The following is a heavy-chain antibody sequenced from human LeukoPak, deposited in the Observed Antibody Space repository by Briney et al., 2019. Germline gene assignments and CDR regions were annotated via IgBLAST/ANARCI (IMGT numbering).Heavy chain of an antibody. J-gene: IGHJ4*02. V-gene: IGHV4-59*12. Sequence: SETLSLTCSVSGGSISSYYWSWIRQPPGKGLEWIGYIYCSGSTNYNPSLKSRATISVDTSKNQFSLKLSSVTAADTAVYYCARDSSGWSNFDYWGQGTLVTVSS. CDR1: GGSISSYY. D-gene: IGHD6-19*01. CDR3: ARDSSGWSNFDY. CDR2: IYCSGST.